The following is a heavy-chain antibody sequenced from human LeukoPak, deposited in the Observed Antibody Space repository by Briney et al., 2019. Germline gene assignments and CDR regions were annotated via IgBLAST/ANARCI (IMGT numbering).Heavy chain of an antibody. CDR2: MNPNSGNT. V-gene: IGHV1-8*02. CDR3: ARVLAGEMLYYFDY. D-gene: IGHD7-27*01. Sequence: ASVKVSCKASGYTFTSYGISWVRQATGQGLEWMGWMNPNSGNTGYAQKFQGRVTMTRNTSISTAYMELSSLRSEDTAVYYCARVLAGEMLYYFDYWGQGTLVTVPS. CDR1: GYTFTSYG. J-gene: IGHJ4*02.